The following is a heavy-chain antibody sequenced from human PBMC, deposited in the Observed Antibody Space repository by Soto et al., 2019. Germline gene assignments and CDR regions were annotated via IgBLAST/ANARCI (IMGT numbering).Heavy chain of an antibody. V-gene: IGHV3-33*01. J-gene: IGHJ4*02. CDR2: IWYDGSNK. CDR3: AREGITMVRGFDY. Sequence: QVQLVESGGGVVQPGRSLRLSCAASGFTFSSYGMHWVRQAPGKGLEWVAVIWYDGSNKYYADSVKGRFTISRDNSKNTLYLQINSLRAEDTAVYYCAREGITMVRGFDYWGQGTLVTVSS. CDR1: GFTFSSYG. D-gene: IGHD3-10*01.